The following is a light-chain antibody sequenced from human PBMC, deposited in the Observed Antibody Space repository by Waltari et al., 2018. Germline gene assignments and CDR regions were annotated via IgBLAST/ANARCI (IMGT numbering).Light chain of an antibody. V-gene: IGKV1-8*01. CDR2: GAS. CDR1: QGISNY. J-gene: IGKJ2*01. CDR3: QQYYSYPRT. Sequence: AIRITQSPSSLSASTGDRVTITCRASQGISNYLAWYQQKPGKAPELLIYGASTLQSGVPSRFSGSGSETDFTLIISVLQSEDFATYYCQQYYSYPRTFGQGTKREIK.